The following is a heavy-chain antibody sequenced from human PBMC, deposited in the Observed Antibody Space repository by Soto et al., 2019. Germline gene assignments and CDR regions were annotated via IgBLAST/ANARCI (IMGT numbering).Heavy chain of an antibody. CDR1: GYTFTSYD. J-gene: IGHJ4*02. CDR3: ATDKQWLVQGGY. CDR2: MNPNSGNT. V-gene: IGHV1-8*01. D-gene: IGHD6-19*01. Sequence: GASVKLSCKSSGYTFTSYDINWVRQATGQGIERMGWMNPNSGNTGYAQKFQGRVTMTRNTSINTAYMELSSLRSEDTAVYYCATDKQWLVQGGYWGREPWSPSPQ.